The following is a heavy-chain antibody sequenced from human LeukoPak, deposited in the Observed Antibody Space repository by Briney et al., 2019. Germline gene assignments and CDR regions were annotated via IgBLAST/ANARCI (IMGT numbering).Heavy chain of an antibody. J-gene: IGHJ3*02. D-gene: IGHD3-3*01. CDR2: IYSGGST. V-gene: IGHV3-53*01. CDR3: ARDVRFYDFWSGTDMGAFDI. CDR1: GFTFSSYA. Sequence: PGGSLRLSCAASGFTFSSYAMSWVRQAPGKGLEWVSVIYSGGSTYYADSVKGRFTISRDNSKNTLYLQMNSLRAEDTAVYYCARDVRFYDFWSGTDMGAFDIWGQGTMVTVSS.